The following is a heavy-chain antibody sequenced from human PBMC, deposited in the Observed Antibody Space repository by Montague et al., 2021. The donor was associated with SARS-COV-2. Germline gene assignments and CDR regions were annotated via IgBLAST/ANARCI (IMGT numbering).Heavy chain of an antibody. D-gene: IGHD3-9*01. J-gene: IGHJ4*02. CDR2: IDWDDDK. CDR3: ARSYYDILTAYYTPFDY. Sequence: PELVKPTQTLTLTCTFSGFSLSTSGMRASWTRQPPGKALEWLARIDWDDDKFYSTSLKTRLTISKDTSKNQVVLTMTNMDPVDTATYYCARSYYDILTAYYTPFDYWGQGTLVTVSS. V-gene: IGHV2-70*04. CDR1: GFSLSTSGMR.